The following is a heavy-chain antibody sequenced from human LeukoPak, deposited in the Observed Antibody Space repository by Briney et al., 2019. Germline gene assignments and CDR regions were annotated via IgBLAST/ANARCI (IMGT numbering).Heavy chain of an antibody. J-gene: IGHJ4*02. V-gene: IGHV1-18*01. D-gene: IGHD5-12*01. CDR1: GYTFTSYG. Sequence: ASVKVSCKASGYTFTSYGISWVRQAPGQGPEWMGWISAYNGNTNYAQKLQGRVTMTTDTSTSTAYMELRSLRSDDTAVYYCARDTDIVATITIDYWGQGTLVTVSS. CDR3: ARDTDIVATITIDY. CDR2: ISAYNGNT.